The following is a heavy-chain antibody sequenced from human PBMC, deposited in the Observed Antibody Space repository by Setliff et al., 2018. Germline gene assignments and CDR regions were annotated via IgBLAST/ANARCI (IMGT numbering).Heavy chain of an antibody. CDR3: AKDGMGPTYTYFFDF. Sequence: GGSLRLSCATSGFTVSSSDMSWVRQAPGKGLEWISVLSGDGNAYYADSVMGRFTISRDNSKNSLYLQLNSLRVEDTAVYYCAKDGMGPTYTYFFDFWGQGSQVTVSS. J-gene: IGHJ4*02. CDR2: LSGDGNA. D-gene: IGHD1-26*01. CDR1: GFTVSSSD. V-gene: IGHV3-53*01.